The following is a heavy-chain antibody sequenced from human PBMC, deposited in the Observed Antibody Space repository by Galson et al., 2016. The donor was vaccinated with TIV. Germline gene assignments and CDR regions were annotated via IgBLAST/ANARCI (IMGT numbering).Heavy chain of an antibody. J-gene: IGHJ4*02. CDR3: AREVDGDYNPYYDS. CDR1: GFTFNMYW. V-gene: IGHV3-7*01. D-gene: IGHD4-17*01. CDR2: IKQHGNEK. Sequence: SLRLSCAASGFTFNMYWMSWVRQAPDKGLEWVAAIKQHGNEKYYVDSVKGRFTISSDNAKNSLYLQMNSLRAEDTAIYYCAREVDGDYNPYYDSWGQGTLVTVSS.